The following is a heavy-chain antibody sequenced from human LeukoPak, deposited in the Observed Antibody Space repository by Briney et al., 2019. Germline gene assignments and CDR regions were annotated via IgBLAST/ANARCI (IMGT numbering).Heavy chain of an antibody. CDR1: GFTFDDYG. CDR3: AKDNTVTTLGVYYYYYMDV. D-gene: IGHD4-17*01. CDR2: INWNGGST. Sequence: GGSLRLSCAASGFTFDDYGMSWVRQAPGKGLEWVSGINWNGGSTYYADSVKGRFTISRDNSKNTLYLQMNSLRAEDTAVYYCAKDNTVTTLGVYYYYYMDVWGKGTTVTISS. V-gene: IGHV3-20*04. J-gene: IGHJ6*03.